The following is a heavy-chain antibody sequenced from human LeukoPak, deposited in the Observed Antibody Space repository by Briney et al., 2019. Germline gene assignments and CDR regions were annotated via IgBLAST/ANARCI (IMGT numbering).Heavy chain of an antibody. V-gene: IGHV4-61*09. Sequence: SETLSLTCTVSGGSISSGSYYWSWIRQPAGKGLEWIGHTYTSGSTNYNPSLKSRVTISVDTSKNQFSLKLSSVTAADTAVYYCAREGTDFWSGYCTPVFDYWGQGTLVTVSS. CDR3: AREGTDFWSGYCTPVFDY. J-gene: IGHJ4*02. D-gene: IGHD3-3*01. CDR1: GGSISSGSYY. CDR2: TYTSGST.